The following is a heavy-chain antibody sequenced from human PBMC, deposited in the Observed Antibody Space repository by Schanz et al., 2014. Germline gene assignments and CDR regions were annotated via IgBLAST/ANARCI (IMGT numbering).Heavy chain of an antibody. V-gene: IGHV3-23*04. D-gene: IGHD2-21*02. CDR2: ISASGGDT. Sequence: VQLVESGGGVVQPGRSLRLSCAASGFTFSSYAMTWVRQAPGMGLEWVSAISASGGDTYYADSVKGRFTISRDNSRDTVYLQMNSLRAEDTAVYFCAKDLGVDCGDGCFNWYFDLWGRGTLVTVSS. J-gene: IGHJ2*01. CDR1: GFTFSSYA. CDR3: AKDLGVDCGDGCFNWYFDL.